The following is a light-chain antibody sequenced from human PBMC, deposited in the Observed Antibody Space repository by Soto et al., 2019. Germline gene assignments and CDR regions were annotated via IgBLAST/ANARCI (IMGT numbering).Light chain of an antibody. J-gene: IGKJ5*01. Sequence: DIQMTQSPSTLCGSVGDGGRITCLASQTISSWLAWYQQKPGKAPKLLIYKASTLKSGVPSRFSGSGSGTEFTLTISSLQPDDFATYYCQHYNSYSETFGQGTRLEI. CDR1: QTISSW. CDR3: QHYNSYSET. CDR2: KAS. V-gene: IGKV1-5*03.